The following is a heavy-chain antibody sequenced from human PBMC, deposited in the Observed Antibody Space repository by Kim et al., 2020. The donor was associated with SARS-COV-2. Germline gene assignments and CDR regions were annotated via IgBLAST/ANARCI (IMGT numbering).Heavy chain of an antibody. J-gene: IGHJ4*02. V-gene: IGHV3-30*18. CDR1: GLIFSNHA. CDR2: IAYDGRDT. D-gene: IGHD6-6*01. Sequence: GGSLRLSCEASGLIFSNHALHWVRQAPGKGLEWVAVIAYDGRDTYYVDSVKGRFTISRDNSKNSLYLHMSSLRPEDTGVYFCVQDRHGSSSSVFDSWGQGTLVTVSA. CDR3: VQDRHGSSSSVFDS.